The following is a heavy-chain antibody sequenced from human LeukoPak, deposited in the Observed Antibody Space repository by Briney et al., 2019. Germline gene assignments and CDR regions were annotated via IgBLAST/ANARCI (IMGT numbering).Heavy chain of an antibody. V-gene: IGHV4-59*11. J-gene: IGHJ6*03. CDR3: ARYSARSIAARTSYYYYYYMDV. D-gene: IGHD6-6*01. CDR1: GGSINSHY. Sequence: SETLSLTCTVSGGSINSHYWSWIRQSSGKGLEWIGYIYYSGSTNYNPSLKSRVTISVDKSKNQFSLKVSSVTAADTAVYYCARYSARSIAARTSYYYYYYMDVWGKGTTVTVSS. CDR2: IYYSGST.